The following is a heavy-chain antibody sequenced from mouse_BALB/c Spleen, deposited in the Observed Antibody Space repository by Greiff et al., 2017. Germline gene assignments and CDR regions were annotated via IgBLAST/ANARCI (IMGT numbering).Heavy chain of an antibody. CDR3: ARRTYYYAMDY. CDR1: GYSITSDYA. Sequence: DVKLQESGPGLVKPSQSLSLTCTVTGYSITSDYAWNWIRQFPGNKLEWMGYISYSGSTSYNPSLKSRISITRDTSKNQFFLQLNSVTTEDTATYYCARRTYYYAMDYWGQGTSVTVSS. J-gene: IGHJ4*01. CDR2: ISYSGST. V-gene: IGHV3-2*02.